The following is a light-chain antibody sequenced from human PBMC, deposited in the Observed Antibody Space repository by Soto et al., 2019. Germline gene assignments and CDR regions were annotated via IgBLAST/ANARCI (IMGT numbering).Light chain of an antibody. CDR3: CSYAGISSVL. CDR1: RSDY. Sequence: QSALTQPRSVSGSPGQSVTISCTGTRSDYVSWYQHHPGKAPRLMIYDVTERPSGVPDRFSGSKSGSTASLTISGLQAEDEAAYYCCSYAGISSVLFVGGTKVTVL. CDR2: DVT. V-gene: IGLV2-11*01. J-gene: IGLJ2*01.